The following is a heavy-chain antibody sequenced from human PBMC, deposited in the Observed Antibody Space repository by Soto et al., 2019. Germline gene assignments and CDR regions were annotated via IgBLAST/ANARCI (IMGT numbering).Heavy chain of an antibody. CDR1: GPTFSTYG. J-gene: IGHJ4*02. CDR3: ARDESAGSSTNN. D-gene: IGHD2-2*01. CDR2: ITSSGSYI. Sequence: DVQLVEYGGGLVKPGGSLRLSCVASGPTFSTYGMNWIRQTPWKGLEWVSSITSSGSYIHYADSVQGRFTVSRDNAKNSMYLQMNSLRVEDTAVYFCARDESAGSSTNNWGQGTLVTVSS. V-gene: IGHV3-21*01.